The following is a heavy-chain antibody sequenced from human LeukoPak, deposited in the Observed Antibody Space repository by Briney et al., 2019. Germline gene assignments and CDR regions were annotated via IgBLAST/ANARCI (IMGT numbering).Heavy chain of an antibody. V-gene: IGHV3-30-3*01. CDR1: GFIFSSYA. CDR2: ISYDGSNK. Sequence: PGGSLRLSCAASGFIFSSYAMHWVRQAPGKGLEWVAVISYDGSNKYYADSVKDRFTISRDNSKNTLYLQMNSLRAEDTAVYYCARSPQQLVPYYFDYWGQGTLVTVSS. J-gene: IGHJ4*02. D-gene: IGHD6-13*01. CDR3: ARSPQQLVPYYFDY.